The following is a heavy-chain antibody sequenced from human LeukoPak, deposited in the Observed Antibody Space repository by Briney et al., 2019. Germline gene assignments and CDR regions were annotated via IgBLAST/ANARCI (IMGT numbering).Heavy chain of an antibody. V-gene: IGHV4-61*02. CDR1: GGSISSGSYY. J-gene: IGHJ3*02. D-gene: IGHD3-16*01. Sequence: PSQTLSLTCTVSGGSISSGSYYWSWIRQPAGRGLEWIGRIYTSGSTNYNPSLKSRVTISVDTSKSQFSLKLSSVTAADTAVYYCARVQITWSWAFDIWGQGTMVTVSS. CDR2: IYTSGST. CDR3: ARVQITWSWAFDI.